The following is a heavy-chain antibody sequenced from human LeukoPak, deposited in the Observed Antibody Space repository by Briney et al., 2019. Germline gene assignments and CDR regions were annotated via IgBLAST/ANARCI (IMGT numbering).Heavy chain of an antibody. V-gene: IGHV3-72*01. J-gene: IGHJ6*03. D-gene: IGHD3-10*01. CDR2: SRNKAKSYST. Sequence: GGSLRLSCVASGLTFSDHYMDWFRQAPGKGLEWVGRSRNKAKSYSTEYAASGKGRFTISRDDSMKSVWLKMNSLKNEDTAVYFCARRNFGEYMDVWGKGTTVTISS. CDR3: ARRNFGEYMDV. CDR1: GLTFSDHY.